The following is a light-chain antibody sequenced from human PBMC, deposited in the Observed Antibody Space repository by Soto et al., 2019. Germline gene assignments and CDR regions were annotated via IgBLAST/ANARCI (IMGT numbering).Light chain of an antibody. V-gene: IGKV3-15*01. J-gene: IGKJ4*01. CDR1: QSLRSS. CDR3: QRYDDWPLT. Sequence: ETMMTQSPDTLSVSLGERATLSCRASQSLRSSLAWYQQKPGQAPRPLIYDASTRATGIPARFSGSGSGTDFTLTITSLQSEDFALYYCQRYDDWPLTFGGGTKVDIK. CDR2: DAS.